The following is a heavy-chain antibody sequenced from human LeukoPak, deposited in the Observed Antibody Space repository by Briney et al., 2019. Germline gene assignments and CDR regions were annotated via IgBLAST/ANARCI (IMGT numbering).Heavy chain of an antibody. CDR3: ARVGWGGYDPYFDY. Sequence: SETLSLTCTVSGGSISTYYWSWIRQPPGKGLEWIGYIYYSGSTYYNPSLKSRVTISVDTSKNQFSLKLSSVTAADTAVYYCARVGWGGYDPYFDYWGQGTLVTVSS. J-gene: IGHJ4*02. CDR2: IYYSGST. CDR1: GGSISTYY. V-gene: IGHV4-30-4*08. D-gene: IGHD5-12*01.